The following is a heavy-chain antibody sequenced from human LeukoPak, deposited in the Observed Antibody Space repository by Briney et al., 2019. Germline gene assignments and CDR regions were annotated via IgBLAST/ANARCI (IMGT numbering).Heavy chain of an antibody. CDR2: VSYDGSNK. J-gene: IGHJ4*02. D-gene: IGHD3-10*01. CDR3: ATRVSDY. Sequence: GGSLRLSRAASGFTFSSYAMHWVRQAPGKGLEWVAVVSYDGSNKYYADSVKGRFTISRDNSKNTLYLQMNSLRAEDTAVYYCATRVSDYWGQGTLVTVSS. V-gene: IGHV3-30-3*01. CDR1: GFTFSSYA.